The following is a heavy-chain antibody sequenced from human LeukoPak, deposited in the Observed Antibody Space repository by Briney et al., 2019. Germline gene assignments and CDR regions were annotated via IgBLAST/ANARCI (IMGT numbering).Heavy chain of an antibody. D-gene: IGHD4-17*01. CDR2: IYYSGST. CDR1: GGSISSGGYY. V-gene: IGHV4-61*08. Sequence: PSETLSLTCTVSGGSISSGGYYCSWIRQPPGKGLEWIGYIYYSGSTNYNPSLKSRVTISVDTSKNQFSLKLSSVTAADTAVYYCARDCDYGWFDPWGQGTLVTVSS. J-gene: IGHJ5*02. CDR3: ARDCDYGWFDP.